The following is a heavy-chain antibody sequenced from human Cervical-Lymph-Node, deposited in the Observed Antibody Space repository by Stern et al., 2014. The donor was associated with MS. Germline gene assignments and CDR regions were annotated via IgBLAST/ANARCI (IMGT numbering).Heavy chain of an antibody. D-gene: IGHD6-13*01. V-gene: IGHV1-69*01. CDR3: ALSSETSDRWYSLGYDL. J-gene: IGHJ5*02. CDR1: GGTFSKFP. Sequence: VQLVQSGAEVTKPLPSLTVSCKASGGTFSKFPRSWVRHAPGPGLAWMGGIFPVFETPAYAQEFRGRVTITADVSTSTVYMELSSLRSDDTAVYYCALSSETSDRWYSLGYDLWGQGTLVTVSS. CDR2: IFPVFETP.